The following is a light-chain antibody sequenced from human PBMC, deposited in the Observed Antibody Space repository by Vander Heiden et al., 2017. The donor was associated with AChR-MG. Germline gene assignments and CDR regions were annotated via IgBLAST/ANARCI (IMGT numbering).Light chain of an antibody. Sequence: QSALTQPASVPGSPGQSITISCTGTSSDVGSYNLVSWYQQHPGKAPNLMIYEGSKRPSGVSNRFSGSKSGNTASLTISGLQAEDEADYYCCSYAGSSTWVFGGGTKLTVL. CDR2: EGS. CDR3: CSYAGSSTWV. V-gene: IGLV2-23*01. CDR1: SSDVGSYNL. J-gene: IGLJ3*02.